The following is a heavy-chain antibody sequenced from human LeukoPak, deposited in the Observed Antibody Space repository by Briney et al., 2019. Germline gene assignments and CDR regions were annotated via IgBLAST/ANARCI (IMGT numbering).Heavy chain of an antibody. Sequence: ALVKVSCKATGYTFTAYYMQWVRQAPGQGLEWMGWINPNSGGTNYAQKFQGRVTMTRDTSISTAYMELSRLRSDDTAVYYCARDGPPRSNRDDYYYYYMDVWGKGTTVTISS. CDR1: GYTFTAYY. CDR2: INPNSGGT. V-gene: IGHV1-2*02. CDR3: ARDGPPRSNRDDYYYYYMDV. D-gene: IGHD2/OR15-2a*01. J-gene: IGHJ6*03.